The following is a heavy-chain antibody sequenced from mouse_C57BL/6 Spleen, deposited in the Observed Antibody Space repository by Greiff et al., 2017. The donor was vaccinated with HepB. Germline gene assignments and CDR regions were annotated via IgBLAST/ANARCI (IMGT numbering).Heavy chain of an antibody. CDR1: GFTFSDYG. D-gene: IGHD1-1*01. CDR3: ARNDYYGSPDWYFDV. Sequence: EVQLVESGGGLVKPGGSLKLSCAASGFTFSDYGMHWVRQAPEKGLEWVAYISSGSSTIYYADTVKGRFTISRDNAKNTLFLQMTSLRSEDTAMYYCARNDYYGSPDWYFDVWGTGTTVTVSS. CDR2: ISSGSSTI. J-gene: IGHJ1*03. V-gene: IGHV5-17*01.